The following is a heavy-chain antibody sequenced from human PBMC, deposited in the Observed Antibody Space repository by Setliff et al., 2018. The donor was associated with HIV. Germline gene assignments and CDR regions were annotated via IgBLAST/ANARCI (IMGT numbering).Heavy chain of an antibody. V-gene: IGHV4-38-2*01. CDR2: IYHSGST. CDR3: ASTSRRLGDSSGNEGAFDI. J-gene: IGHJ3*02. CDR1: GYSLSSGYF. Sequence: SETLSLTCAVSGYSLSSGYFWGWIRQPPGKGLERIGSIYHSGSTYYNPSLKSRVTISVDTSKNQFSLKLSSVTAADTAVYYCASTSRRLGDSSGNEGAFDIWGQGTMVTVSS. D-gene: IGHD3-22*01.